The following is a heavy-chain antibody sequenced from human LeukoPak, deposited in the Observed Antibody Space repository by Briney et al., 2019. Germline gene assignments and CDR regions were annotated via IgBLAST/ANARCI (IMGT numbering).Heavy chain of an antibody. Sequence: ASVKVSYKASGYTFTGYYMHWVRQAPGQGLEWMGWINPNSGGTNYAQKFQGRVTMTRDTSISTAYMELSRLRSDDTAVYYCARVVAAAGTGWFDPWGQGTLVTVSS. CDR1: GYTFTGYY. CDR2: INPNSGGT. CDR3: ARVVAAAGTGWFDP. D-gene: IGHD6-13*01. V-gene: IGHV1-2*02. J-gene: IGHJ5*02.